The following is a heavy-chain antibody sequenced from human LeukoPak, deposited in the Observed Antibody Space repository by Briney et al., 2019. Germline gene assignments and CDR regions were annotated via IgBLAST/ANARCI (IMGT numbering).Heavy chain of an antibody. CDR3: ANGEWRYQLPYSFDY. CDR2: IYSGGST. CDR1: GFTGFTVSGNY. V-gene: IGHV3-53*01. Sequence: PGGSLRLSCAASGFTGFTVSGNYMSWVRQAPGKGLEWVSVIYSGGSTYYADSVKGRFTISRDNSKNTLYLQMNSLRAEDTAVYYCANGEWRYQLPYSFDYWGQGTLVTVSS. J-gene: IGHJ4*02. D-gene: IGHD2-2*02.